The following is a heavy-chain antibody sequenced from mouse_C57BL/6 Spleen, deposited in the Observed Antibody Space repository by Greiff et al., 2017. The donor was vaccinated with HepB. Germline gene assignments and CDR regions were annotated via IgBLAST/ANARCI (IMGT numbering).Heavy chain of an antibody. CDR3: TRDQPSYYSNYFYAMDY. J-gene: IGHJ4*01. V-gene: IGHV5-9-1*02. CDR2: ISSGGDYI. Sequence: EVKLVESGEGLVKPGGSLKLSCAASGFTFSSYAMSWVRQTPEKRLEWVAYISSGGDYIYYADTVKGRFTISRDNARNTLYLQMSSLKSEDTAMYYCTRDQPSYYSNYFYAMDYWGQGTSVTVSS. CDR1: GFTFSSYA. D-gene: IGHD2-5*01.